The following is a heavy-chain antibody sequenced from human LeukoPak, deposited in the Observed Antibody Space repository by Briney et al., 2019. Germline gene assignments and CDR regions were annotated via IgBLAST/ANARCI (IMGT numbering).Heavy chain of an antibody. CDR3: ARSMNGYYYYAMDV. Sequence: GGSLRLSCVASGFIFSNYAIHWVRQAPGKGLEWVAVRSFDGKNKYHADSVKGRFTISRDNAKNLLSLQMNSLRAEDTAVYYCARSMNGYYYYAMDVWGQGTTVTVSS. CDR2: RSFDGKNK. J-gene: IGHJ6*02. V-gene: IGHV3-30*04. CDR1: GFIFSNYA. D-gene: IGHD6-6*01.